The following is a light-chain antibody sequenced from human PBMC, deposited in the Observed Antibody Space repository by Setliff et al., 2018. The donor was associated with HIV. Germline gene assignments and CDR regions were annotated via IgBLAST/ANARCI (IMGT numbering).Light chain of an antibody. CDR2: SVN. CDR3: HPYSGDSTFAL. V-gene: IGLV2-11*01. J-gene: IGLJ2*01. Sequence: QSVLNQPRSVSGSPGQSVTISCTGTNTNTGTYDYVSWYQQHPDKAPKLVIYSVNKRPSGVPDRFSGSKSGNTASLTISGLQTEDEADYYCHPYSGDSTFALFGGGTKVTVL. CDR1: NTNTGTYDY.